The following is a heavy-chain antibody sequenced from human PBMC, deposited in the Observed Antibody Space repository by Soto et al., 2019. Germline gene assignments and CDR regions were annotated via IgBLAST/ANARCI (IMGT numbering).Heavy chain of an antibody. J-gene: IGHJ6*02. CDR1: GFPLSTYG. V-gene: IGHV3-23*01. CDR3: ARIRGYWYGLDV. CDR2: ITGTGGDT. Sequence: EVQLLESGGGLVQPGGSLRLSCAASGFPLSTYGMCWVRQAPGKGLEWVSSITGTGGDTYYPDSVKGRFTSSRDNSNNMLYLQMNSLRVEDTAVYYCARIRGYWYGLDVWGQGTTITVSS.